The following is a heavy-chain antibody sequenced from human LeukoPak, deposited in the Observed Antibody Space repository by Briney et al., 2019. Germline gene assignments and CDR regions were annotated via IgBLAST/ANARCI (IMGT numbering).Heavy chain of an antibody. CDR1: GFTFSSYS. J-gene: IGHJ4*02. CDR2: ISSSSSTI. V-gene: IGHV3-48*01. CDR3: ARPSSGWSFDY. Sequence: GGSLRLSCAASGFTFSSYSMNWVRQAPGKGLEWVSYISSSSSTIYYADSVKGRFTISRDNAKNSLYLQMNSQRAEDTAVYYCARPSSGWSFDYWGQGTLVTVSS. D-gene: IGHD6-19*01.